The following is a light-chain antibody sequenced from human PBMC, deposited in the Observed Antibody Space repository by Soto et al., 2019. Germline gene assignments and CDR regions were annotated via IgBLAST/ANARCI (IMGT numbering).Light chain of an antibody. CDR1: QSVSSNY. J-gene: IGKJ1*01. Sequence: EIVLTQSPGTLPLSPRERATLSCRASQSVSSNYLAWYQHKPGQAPRLLIYGASSRAPGIPDRFSGSGSGTDFTLTSSRLEPEDCAVYYCQQYAASPSTFGQGTQVEVK. CDR3: QQYAASPST. V-gene: IGKV3-20*01. CDR2: GAS.